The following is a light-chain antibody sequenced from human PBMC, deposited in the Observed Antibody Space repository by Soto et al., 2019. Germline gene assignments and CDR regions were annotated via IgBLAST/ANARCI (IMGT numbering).Light chain of an antibody. CDR3: QQSYSTSWP. CDR1: QSISSY. J-gene: IGKJ1*01. Sequence: IQMTQNPSSLSASLGDRVAITCRASQSISSYLNWYQQKPGKAPKLLIYAASNLQSGVPSRFSGSGSGTDFTLTINSLQPEDFATYYCQQSYSTSWPFGQGAKVDIK. V-gene: IGKV1-39*01. CDR2: AAS.